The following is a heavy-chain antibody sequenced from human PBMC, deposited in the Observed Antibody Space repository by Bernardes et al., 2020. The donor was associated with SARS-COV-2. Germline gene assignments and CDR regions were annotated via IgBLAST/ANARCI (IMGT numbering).Heavy chain of an antibody. D-gene: IGHD3-3*01. V-gene: IGHV4-34*01. CDR3: ARTTNYDFWSGYYRYYFDY. Sequence: SETLSLTCAVYGGSFSGYYWSWIRQPPGKGLEWIGEINHSGSTNYNPSLKSRVTISVDTSKNQFSLKLSSVTAADTAVYYCARTTNYDFWSGYYRYYFDYWGQGTLVTVSS. CDR2: INHSGST. CDR1: GGSFSGYY. J-gene: IGHJ4*02.